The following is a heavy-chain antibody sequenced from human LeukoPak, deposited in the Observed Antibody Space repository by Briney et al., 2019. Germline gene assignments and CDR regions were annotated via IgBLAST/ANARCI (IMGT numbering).Heavy chain of an antibody. Sequence: GASVKVSCKASGGTFSSYTISWVRQAPGQGLEWMGRIIPILGIANYAQKFQGRVTITADKSTSAAYMELSSLRSEDTAVYYCARDSRYCSSTSCRRDDYWGQGTLVTVSS. CDR2: IIPILGIA. CDR1: GGTFSSYT. D-gene: IGHD2-2*01. CDR3: ARDSRYCSSTSCRRDDY. V-gene: IGHV1-69*04. J-gene: IGHJ4*02.